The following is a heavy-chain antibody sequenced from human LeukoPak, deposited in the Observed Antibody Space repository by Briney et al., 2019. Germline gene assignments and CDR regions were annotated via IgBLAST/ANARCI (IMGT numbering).Heavy chain of an antibody. CDR3: TKQLHVSLAVAEYYYFYMDV. Sequence: GGSLRLSCAASGFAFRSFALGWVRQSPGKGLEWLSTINGGGNTTFYADSFKGRFTISRDNSKHTLYLHMDSLRPDDTAIDFCTKQLHVSLAVAEYYYFYMDVWGRGAAVTVSS. CDR1: GFAFRSFA. D-gene: IGHD6-19*01. J-gene: IGHJ6*03. CDR2: INGGGNTT. V-gene: IGHV3-23*01.